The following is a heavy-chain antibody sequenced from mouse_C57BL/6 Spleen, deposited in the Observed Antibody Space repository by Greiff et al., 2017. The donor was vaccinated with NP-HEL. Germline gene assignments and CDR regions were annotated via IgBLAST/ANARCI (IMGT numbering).Heavy chain of an antibody. J-gene: IGHJ1*03. CDR1: GFTFTDYY. CDR2: IRTKANGYTT. CDR3: ARSRYYYGSSYLYFDV. V-gene: IGHV7-3*01. Sequence: EVNVVESGGGLVQPGGSLSLSCAASGFTFTDYYMSWVRQPPGKALEWLGFIRTKANGYTTEYSASVKGRFTISRDNPQSILYLQMNALRAEDSATYYCARSRYYYGSSYLYFDVWGTGTTVTVSS. D-gene: IGHD1-1*01.